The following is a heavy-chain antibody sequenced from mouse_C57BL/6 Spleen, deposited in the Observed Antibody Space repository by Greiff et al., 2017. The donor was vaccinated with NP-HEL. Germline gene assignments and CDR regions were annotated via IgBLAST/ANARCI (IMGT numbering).Heavy chain of an antibody. CDR1: GYTFTNYW. CDR3: ARSHYYGSSPRYFDV. D-gene: IGHD1-1*01. J-gene: IGHJ1*03. Sequence: QVQLQQSGAELVRPGTSVKMSCKASGYTFTNYWIGWAKQRPGHGLEWIGDIYPGGGYTNYNEKFKGKATLTADKSSSTAYMQFSSLTSEDSAIYDCARSHYYGSSPRYFDVWGTGTTVTVSS. V-gene: IGHV1-63*01. CDR2: IYPGGGYT.